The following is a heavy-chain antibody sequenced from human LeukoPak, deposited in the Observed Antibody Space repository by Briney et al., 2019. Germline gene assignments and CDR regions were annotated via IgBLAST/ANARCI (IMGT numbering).Heavy chain of an antibody. CDR2: IYYSGST. Sequence: PSETLSLTCTVSGGSISSSSYYWGWIRQPPGKGLEWIGSIYYSGSTYYNPSLKSRVTISVDTSKNQFSLKLSSVTAADTAVYYCARGVGTAMAPSPYFDYWGQGTLVTVSS. D-gene: IGHD5-18*01. V-gene: IGHV4-39*07. J-gene: IGHJ4*02. CDR1: GGSISSSSYY. CDR3: ARGVGTAMAPSPYFDY.